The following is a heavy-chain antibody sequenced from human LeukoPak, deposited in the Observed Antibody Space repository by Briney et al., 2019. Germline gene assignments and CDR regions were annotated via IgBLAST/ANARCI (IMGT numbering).Heavy chain of an antibody. Sequence: GGSLRLSCAASGFTFSSYSMNWVRQAPGKGLEWVSSISSSSSYIYYADSVKGRFTISRDNAKNSLYLQMNSLRAEDTAVYYCARVPRITMVRGVTYYYYYMDVWGKGTTVTISS. CDR1: GFTFSSYS. J-gene: IGHJ6*03. CDR3: ARVPRITMVRGVTYYYYYMDV. CDR2: ISSSSSYI. D-gene: IGHD3-10*01. V-gene: IGHV3-21*01.